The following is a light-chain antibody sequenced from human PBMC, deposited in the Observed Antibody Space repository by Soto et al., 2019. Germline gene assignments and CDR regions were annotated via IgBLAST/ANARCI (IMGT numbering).Light chain of an antibody. Sequence: SGLTQSPGNPSLSPGERAPLSFRASQSVSSSYLAWYQQKPGQAPRLLIYGASSRATGIPDRFSGSGSGTDFTLTISRLEPEDFAVYYCQQYGSSPLTFGGGTKVDIK. J-gene: IGKJ4*01. CDR1: QSVSSSY. V-gene: IGKV3-20*01. CDR3: QQYGSSPLT. CDR2: GAS.